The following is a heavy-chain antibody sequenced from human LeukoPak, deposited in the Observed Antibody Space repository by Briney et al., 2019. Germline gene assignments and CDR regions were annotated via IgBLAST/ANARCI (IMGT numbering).Heavy chain of an antibody. CDR3: ARDFSGEYYFDY. CDR1: GYSISSGYY. V-gene: IGHV4-38-2*02. CDR2: IYHSGST. Sequence: SETLSLTCTVSGYSISSGYYWGWIRQPPGKGLEWIGSIYHSGSTYYNPSLKSRVTISVDTSKNQFSLRLSSVTAADTAVYYCARDFSGEYYFDYWGQGTLVTVSS. D-gene: IGHD3-10*01. J-gene: IGHJ4*02.